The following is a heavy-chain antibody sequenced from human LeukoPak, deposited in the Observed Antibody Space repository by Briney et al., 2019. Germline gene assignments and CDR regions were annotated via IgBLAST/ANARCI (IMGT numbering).Heavy chain of an antibody. V-gene: IGHV4-34*01. Sequence: PSETLSLTCAVYGGSFSGYYWSWIRQPPGKGLEWIGEINHSGSTNYNPSLKSRVTISVDTSKNQFSLKLSSVTAADTAVYYCARHGYWYFDLWGRGTLVTVSS. CDR3: ARHGYWYFDL. J-gene: IGHJ2*01. CDR2: INHSGST. CDR1: GGSFSGYY.